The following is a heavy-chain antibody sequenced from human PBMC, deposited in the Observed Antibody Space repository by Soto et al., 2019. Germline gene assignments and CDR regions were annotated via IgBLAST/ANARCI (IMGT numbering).Heavy chain of an antibody. CDR2: IWYDGSNK. CDR1: GFTFSSYG. D-gene: IGHD3-22*01. V-gene: IGHV3-33*01. CDR3: ARVRDYYDSSGYFPH. J-gene: IGHJ4*02. Sequence: SLRLSCAASGFTFSSYGMHWVRQAPGKGLEWVAVIWYDGSNKYYADSVKGRFTISRDNSKNTLYLQMNSLRAEDTAVYYCARVRDYYDSSGYFPHWGQGTLVTVSS.